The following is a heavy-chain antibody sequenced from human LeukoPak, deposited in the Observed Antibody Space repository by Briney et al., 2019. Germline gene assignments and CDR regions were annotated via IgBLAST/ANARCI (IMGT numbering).Heavy chain of an antibody. CDR2: ISSSISTI. Sequence: PGGSLRLSCAASGFTFSTYSMNWVRQAPGKGLEWVSYISSSISTIYYADSVKGRFTISRDNSKNTLYLQMNSLRAEDTAVYYCAKDSTHYRVWDNYDSAGLTYWGQGTLVTVSS. CDR1: GFTFSTYS. D-gene: IGHD3-22*01. V-gene: IGHV3-48*01. J-gene: IGHJ4*02. CDR3: AKDSTHYRVWDNYDSAGLTY.